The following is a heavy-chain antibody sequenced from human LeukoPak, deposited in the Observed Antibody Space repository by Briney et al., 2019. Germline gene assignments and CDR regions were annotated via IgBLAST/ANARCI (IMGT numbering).Heavy chain of an antibody. D-gene: IGHD2-15*01. CDR1: GFTFSSYW. Sequence: GGSLRLSCVASGFTFSSYWMHWVRQTPGKGLVWVSRINSDGSSTNYADSVKGRFTIYRDNAKNTLYLQMNSLRVEDTAVYYCATDRYCSGESCQINWFDPWGQGTLVTVSS. J-gene: IGHJ5*02. V-gene: IGHV3-74*01. CDR3: ATDRYCSGESCQINWFDP. CDR2: INSDGSST.